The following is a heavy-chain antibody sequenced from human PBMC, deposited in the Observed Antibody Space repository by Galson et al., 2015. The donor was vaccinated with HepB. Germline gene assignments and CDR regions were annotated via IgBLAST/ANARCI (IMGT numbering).Heavy chain of an antibody. CDR3: ARHVNLGYCSSTSCAGGCFDP. CDR2: IYPGDSDT. Sequence: QSGAEVKKPGESLKISCKGSGYSFTSYWIGWVRQMPGKGLEWMGIIYPGDSDTRYSPSFQGQVTISADKSISTAYLQWSSLKASDTAMYYCARHVNLGYCSSTSCAGGCFDPWGQRTLVTVSS. J-gene: IGHJ5*02. CDR1: GYSFTSYW. D-gene: IGHD2-2*01. V-gene: IGHV5-51*01.